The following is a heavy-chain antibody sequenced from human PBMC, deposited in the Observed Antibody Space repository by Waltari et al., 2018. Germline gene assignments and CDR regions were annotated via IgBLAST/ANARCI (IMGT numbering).Heavy chain of an antibody. J-gene: IGHJ3*02. Sequence: EVQLVQSGAEVKKPGESLKISCKGSGYSFTSDWIGWDGKKPGKGLWWMEIIYPGDSDTRYSPSFQGQVTISADKSISTAYLQWSSLKASDTAMYYCATTRTRIAAAGTFGGDAFDIWGQGTMVTVSS. D-gene: IGHD6-13*01. CDR2: IYPGDSDT. CDR3: ATTRTRIAAAGTFGGDAFDI. V-gene: IGHV5-51*03. CDR1: GYSFTSDW.